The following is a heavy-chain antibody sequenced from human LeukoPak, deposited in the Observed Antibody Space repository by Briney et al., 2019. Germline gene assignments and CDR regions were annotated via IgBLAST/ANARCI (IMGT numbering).Heavy chain of an antibody. J-gene: IGHJ6*03. CDR1: EFSVGSNY. D-gene: IGHD6-13*01. CDR2: IYSGGST. Sequence: PGGSLRLSCAASEFSVGSNYMTWVRQAPGKGLEWVSLIYSGGSTYYADSVKGRFTISRDNSKNTLYLQMNSLRAEDTAVYYCAIAAAGTHYYYYMDVWGKGTTVTVSS. CDR3: AIAAAGTHYYYYMDV. V-gene: IGHV3-66*01.